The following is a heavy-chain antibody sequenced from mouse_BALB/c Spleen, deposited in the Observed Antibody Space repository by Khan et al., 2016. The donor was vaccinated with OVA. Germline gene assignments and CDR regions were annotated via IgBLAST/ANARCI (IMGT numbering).Heavy chain of an antibody. D-gene: IGHD1-1*01. V-gene: IGHV3-8*02. Sequence: VQLKQSGPSLVKPSQTLSLTCSVTGDSITSGYWNWIRKFPGNKLEYMGYISYSGNSYYNPSLKSRISVTRDTSKTQYYLQLNSVTTKDTATYYCACELRGFAYWGQGTLVTVSA. CDR3: ACELRGFAY. CDR1: GDSITSGY. J-gene: IGHJ3*01. CDR2: ISYSGNS.